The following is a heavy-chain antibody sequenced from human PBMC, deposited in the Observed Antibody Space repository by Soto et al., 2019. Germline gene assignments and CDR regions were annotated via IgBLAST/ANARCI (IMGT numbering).Heavy chain of an antibody. D-gene: IGHD2-2*01. V-gene: IGHV3-21*01. CDR3: ARDPAEGYCSSTSCPVY. CDR1: GFTFSSYS. J-gene: IGHJ4*02. CDR2: ISSSSSYI. Sequence: GGSLRLSCAASGFTFSSYSMNWVRQAPGKGLEWVSSISSSSSYIYYADSVKGRFTISRDNAKNSLYLQMNSLRAEDTAVYYCARDPAEGYCSSTSCPVYWGQGTLVTVSS.